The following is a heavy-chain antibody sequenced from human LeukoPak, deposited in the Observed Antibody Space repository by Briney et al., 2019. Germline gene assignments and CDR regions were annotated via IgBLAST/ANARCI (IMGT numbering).Heavy chain of an antibody. CDR3: VADHPNYDY. V-gene: IGHV1-58*01. Sequence: CXXXGFTPVSAVXWVRQARGRRLEWVGWIVVHNGHTSYAQKFQERVTITRDMSTNTDYMELSSLTSEDTAVYYCVADHPNYDYWGQGTLITVSP. D-gene: IGHD5-24*01. CDR2: IVVHNGHT. J-gene: IGHJ4*02. CDR1: GFTPVSA.